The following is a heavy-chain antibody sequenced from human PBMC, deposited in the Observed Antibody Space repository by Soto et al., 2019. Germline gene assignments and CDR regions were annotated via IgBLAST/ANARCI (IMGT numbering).Heavy chain of an antibody. V-gene: IGHV3-66*01. D-gene: IGHD2-15*01. CDR1: GFTVSRKY. J-gene: IGHJ6*04. CDR2: IQSGGPT. CDR3: ARYDVLCDGGRCYGVPLDV. Sequence: EVQLVESGGGLVQPGGSLRLSCAASGFTVSRKYVSWVRQAPGKGLEWVSLIQSGGPTYYADSVNGRFTISRDTSENTVHLQTDSLRAEDTAVYYCARYDVLCDGGRCYGVPLDVWGTGTTVTVSS.